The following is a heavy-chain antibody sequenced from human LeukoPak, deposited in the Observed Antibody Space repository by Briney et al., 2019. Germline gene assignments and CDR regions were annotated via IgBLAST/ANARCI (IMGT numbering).Heavy chain of an antibody. CDR3: ARDFTGDYDY. J-gene: IGHJ4*02. D-gene: IGHD1-14*01. V-gene: IGHV1-2*02. CDR2: INPNSGGT. CDR1: GYTFTGYY. Sequence: ASVKVSCKASGYTFTGYYMHWVRQAPGQGLEWMGWINPNSGGTNYAQKFQGRVTMTRDTSTSTAYMELRSLRSDDTAVYYCARDFTGDYDYWGQGTLVTVSS.